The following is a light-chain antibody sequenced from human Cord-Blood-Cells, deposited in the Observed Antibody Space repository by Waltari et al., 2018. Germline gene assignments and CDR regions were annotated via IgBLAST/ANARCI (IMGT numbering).Light chain of an antibody. CDR2: AAS. J-gene: IGKJ2*01. V-gene: IGKV1-39*01. CDR1: QSISSY. CDR3: QQSYSTPPGYT. Sequence: DIQMTQSPSSPSASVGDRVPITCRASQSISSYLNWYQQKPGKAPKLLIYAASSLQSGVPSRFSGSGSGTDFTLTISSLQPEDFATYYCQQSYSTPPGYTFGQGTKLEIK.